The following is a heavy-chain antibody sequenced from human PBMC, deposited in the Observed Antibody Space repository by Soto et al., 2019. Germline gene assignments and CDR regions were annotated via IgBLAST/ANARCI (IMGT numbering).Heavy chain of an antibody. CDR2: IYPGDTT. Sequence: EVQLVESGGGLIQPGGSLRLSCVVSGFTVSSTNYMSWVRQAPGKGLEWVSVIYPGDTTFYADSVKGRFTTSRDNSKNTLYLHMNSRRAEDTAVYYCHGYGYWGQGTLVTVSS. D-gene: IGHD5-12*01. CDR1: GFTVSSTNY. V-gene: IGHV3-53*01. J-gene: IGHJ4*02. CDR3: HGYGY.